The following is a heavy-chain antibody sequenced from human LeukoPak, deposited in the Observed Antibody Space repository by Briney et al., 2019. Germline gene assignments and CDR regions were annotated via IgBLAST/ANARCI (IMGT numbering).Heavy chain of an antibody. CDR3: ARVYRSGSYHAFDI. CDR1: GFTFSSYS. D-gene: IGHD3-10*01. Sequence: GGSLRLSCAASGFTFSSYSMNWVSQAPGKGLEWVSSISSSSSYIYYADSVKGRFTISRDNAKNSLYLQMNSLRAEDTAVYYCARVYRSGSYHAFDIWGQGTMVTVSS. CDR2: ISSSSSYI. J-gene: IGHJ3*02. V-gene: IGHV3-21*01.